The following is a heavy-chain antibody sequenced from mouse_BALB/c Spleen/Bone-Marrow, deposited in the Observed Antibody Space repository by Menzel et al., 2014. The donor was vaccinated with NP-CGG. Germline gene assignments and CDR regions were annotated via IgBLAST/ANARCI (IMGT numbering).Heavy chain of an antibody. V-gene: IGHV1-67*01. CDR2: TSTYSGNT. Sequence: VKLVESGPELVRPGVSVKISCKGSGYTFTDYAMHWVKQSHAKSLEWIGVTSTYSGNTNYNQKFKGKATMTVDKSSSTTYMELARLTSEDSAIYYCARGNRDDGAWFVYWGQGTLVTVSA. CDR1: GYTFTDYA. D-gene: IGHD2-14*01. CDR3: ARGNRDDGAWFVY. J-gene: IGHJ3*01.